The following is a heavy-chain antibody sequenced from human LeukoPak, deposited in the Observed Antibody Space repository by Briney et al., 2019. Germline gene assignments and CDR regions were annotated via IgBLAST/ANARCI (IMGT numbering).Heavy chain of an antibody. CDR3: ARDALDSSGYYEDNWFDP. V-gene: IGHV1-69*01. D-gene: IGHD3-22*01. CDR1: GGTFSSYA. Sequence: SVKVSCKASGGTFSSYAISWVRQAPGQGLEWMGGIIPIFGTANYAQKFQGRVTITADESTSRAYMELSSLRSEDTAVYYCARDALDSSGYYEDNWFDPWGQGTLVTVSS. CDR2: IIPIFGTA. J-gene: IGHJ5*02.